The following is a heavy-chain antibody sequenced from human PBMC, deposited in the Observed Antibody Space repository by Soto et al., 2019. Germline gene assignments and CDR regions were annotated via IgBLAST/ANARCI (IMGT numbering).Heavy chain of an antibody. CDR1: GFTFSSYA. D-gene: IGHD1-26*01. CDR2: ISGSGSST. J-gene: IGHJ4*02. Sequence: GGSLRLSCAASGFTFSSYAMNWVRQAPGKGLEWVSVISGSGSSTYYADSVKGRFTISRDNSKNTLYVQMNSLRAEDTGVYYCATAISGCNAPFDHWGQGTRVTVSS. CDR3: ATAISGCNAPFDH. V-gene: IGHV3-23*01.